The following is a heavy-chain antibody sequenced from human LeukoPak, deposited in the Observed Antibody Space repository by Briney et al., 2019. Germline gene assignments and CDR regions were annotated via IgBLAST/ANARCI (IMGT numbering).Heavy chain of an antibody. J-gene: IGHJ4*02. Sequence: SETLSLTCAVSGGSISTYYWSWIRQPPGKGLEWIGYIYYSGSTNYNPSLKSRVTISMDTSKNQFSLKLTSVTAADTPVYYCARDVGGGWYYFNYWGQGTLVTVSS. V-gene: IGHV4-59*01. D-gene: IGHD6-19*01. CDR1: GGSISTYY. CDR2: IYYSGST. CDR3: ARDVGGGWYYFNY.